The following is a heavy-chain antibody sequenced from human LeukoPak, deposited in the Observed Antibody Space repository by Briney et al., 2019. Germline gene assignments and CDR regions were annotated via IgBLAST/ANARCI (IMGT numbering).Heavy chain of an antibody. CDR2: ISGSGGST. CDR3: AKDPLPFYYDSSGRNYFDY. J-gene: IGHJ4*02. CDR1: GFTFSSYG. V-gene: IGHV3-23*01. Sequence: GGTLRLSCAASGFTFSSYGMSWVRQAPGKGLEWVSAISGSGGSTYYADSVKGRFTISRDNSKNTLYLQMNSLRAEDTAVYYCAKDPLPFYYDSSGRNYFDYWGQGTLVTVSS. D-gene: IGHD3-22*01.